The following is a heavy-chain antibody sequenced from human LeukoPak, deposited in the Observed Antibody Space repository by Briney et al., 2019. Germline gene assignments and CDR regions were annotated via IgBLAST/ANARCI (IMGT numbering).Heavy chain of an antibody. CDR2: IKQDGSEK. V-gene: IGHV3-7*03. Sequence: PGGSLRLSCAASGFTFGDTWMNWVRQVPGQGLEWVANIKQDGSEKFYVASVKGPFTISRDNGKSSLYLQMNSLRAEDTALYYCATSYDMGWLIGYWGQGTLVTVSS. CDR1: GFTFGDTW. CDR3: ATSYDMGWLIGY. J-gene: IGHJ4*02. D-gene: IGHD3/OR15-3a*01.